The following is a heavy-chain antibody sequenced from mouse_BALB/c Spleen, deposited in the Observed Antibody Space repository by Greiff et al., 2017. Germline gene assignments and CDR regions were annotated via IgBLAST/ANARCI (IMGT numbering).Heavy chain of an antibody. V-gene: IGHV5-6-3*01. CDR3: SRDITTIVAPFDY. D-gene: IGHD1-1*01. CDR2: INSNGGST. Sequence: EVMLVESGGGLVQPGGSLKLSCAASGFTFSSYGMSWVRQTPDKRLEWVATINSNGGSTYYPDSVKGRITISRDNAKNTLYLQMSSLKSEDTAMYYCSRDITTIVAPFDYWGQGTTLTVSS. J-gene: IGHJ2*01. CDR1: GFTFSSYG.